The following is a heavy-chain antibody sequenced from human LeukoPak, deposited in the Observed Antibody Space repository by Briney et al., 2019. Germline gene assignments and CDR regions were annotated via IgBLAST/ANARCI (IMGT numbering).Heavy chain of an antibody. CDR3: ARAPRVRGVIHYYYGMDV. J-gene: IGHJ6*04. CDR1: GGTFSSYA. Sequence: SVKVSCKASGGTFSSYAISWVRQAPGQGLEWMGGIIPIFGTANYAQKFQGRVTITADKSTSTAYVELSSLRSEDTAVYYCARAPRVRGVIHYYYGMDVWGKGTTVTVSS. D-gene: IGHD3-10*01. V-gene: IGHV1-69*06. CDR2: IIPIFGTA.